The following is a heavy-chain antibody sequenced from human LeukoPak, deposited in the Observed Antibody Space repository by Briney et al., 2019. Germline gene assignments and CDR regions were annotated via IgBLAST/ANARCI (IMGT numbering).Heavy chain of an antibody. CDR3: ARDLVTVTKGFDI. Sequence: SETLSLTCAVSDDSFSSHYWTWTRQPPGKGLEWIGYISYIGSTNYNPSLKSRVTISIDTSKNEFSLKLTSVTAADTAVYYCARDLVTVTKGFDIWGQGTMVTVSS. CDR2: ISYIGST. V-gene: IGHV4-59*11. CDR1: DDSFSSHY. J-gene: IGHJ3*02. D-gene: IGHD4-17*01.